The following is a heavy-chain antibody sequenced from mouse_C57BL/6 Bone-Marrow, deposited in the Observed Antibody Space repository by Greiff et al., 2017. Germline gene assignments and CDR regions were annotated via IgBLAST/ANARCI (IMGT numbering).Heavy chain of an antibody. CDR2: ISSGGSYT. D-gene: IGHD1-1*01. CDR3: ARRDYGSSSDY. Sequence: EVHLVESGGDLVKPGGSLKLSCAASGFTFSSYGMSWVRQTPDKRLEWVATISSGGSYTYYPDSVKGRFTISRDNAKNTLYLQMSSLKSEDTAMYYCARRDYGSSSDYWGQGTTLTVSS. CDR1: GFTFSSYG. J-gene: IGHJ2*01. V-gene: IGHV5-6*01.